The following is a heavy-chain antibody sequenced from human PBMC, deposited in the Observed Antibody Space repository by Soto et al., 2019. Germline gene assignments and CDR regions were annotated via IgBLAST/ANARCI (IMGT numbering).Heavy chain of an antibody. Sequence: EVQLVESGGGLVKPGGSLRLSCAASGFTFSSYSMNWVRQAPGKGLAWVSSISSSSRYIYYADSVKGRFTISRDNAKNSLYLQMNSLRAEDTAVYYCASPRTGIQLWSYYWGQGTLVTVSS. CDR1: GFTFSSYS. D-gene: IGHD5-18*01. CDR2: ISSSSRYI. V-gene: IGHV3-21*01. J-gene: IGHJ4*02. CDR3: ASPRTGIQLWSYY.